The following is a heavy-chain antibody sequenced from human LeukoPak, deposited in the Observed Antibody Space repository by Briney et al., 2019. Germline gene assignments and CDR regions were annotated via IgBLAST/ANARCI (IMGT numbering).Heavy chain of an antibody. Sequence: PSETLPLTCAVSGYSISSGYYWGWIRQPPGKGLEWIGSIYHSGSTYYNPSLKSRVTISVDTSKNQFSLKLSSVTAADTAVYYCASTDSRLHNKQYADYWGQGTLVTVSS. CDR3: ASTDSRLHNKQYADY. CDR1: GYSISSGYY. D-gene: IGHD4-11*01. J-gene: IGHJ4*02. V-gene: IGHV4-38-2*01. CDR2: IYHSGST.